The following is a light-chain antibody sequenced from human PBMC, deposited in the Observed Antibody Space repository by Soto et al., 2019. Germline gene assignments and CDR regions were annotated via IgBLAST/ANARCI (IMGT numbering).Light chain of an antibody. Sequence: EIVLTQSPGTLSLSPGERATLSCRASQSVGNNYLAWYQQKPGQAPRLLIFRASSRAAGIPDRFGGSGSGTDFTLTISRLEPEDFAVYYCQHHGNPPHTFAQGTRLEIK. CDR2: RAS. CDR1: QSVGNNY. V-gene: IGKV3-20*01. CDR3: QHHGNPPHT. J-gene: IGKJ2*01.